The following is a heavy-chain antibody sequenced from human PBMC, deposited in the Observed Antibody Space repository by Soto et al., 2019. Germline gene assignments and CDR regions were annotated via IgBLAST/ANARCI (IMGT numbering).Heavy chain of an antibody. CDR1: GFSLTSNDVG. CDR3: AHSRYSRSSFDY. V-gene: IGHV2-5*02. D-gene: IGHD6-6*01. Sequence: SGPTLVNPTQTLTLTCTFSGFSLTSNDVGVGWIRQPPGKALEWLALIYWDDDKRYSPSLKSRLTITKDTSKNQVVLRMTNMDPVDTATYYCAHSRYSRSSFDYWGQGTMVTVSS. J-gene: IGHJ4*02. CDR2: IYWDDDK.